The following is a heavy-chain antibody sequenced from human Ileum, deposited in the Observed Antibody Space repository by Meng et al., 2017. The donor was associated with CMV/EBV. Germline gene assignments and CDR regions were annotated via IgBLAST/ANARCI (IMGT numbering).Heavy chain of an antibody. V-gene: IGHV3-48*03. D-gene: IGHD3-9*01. J-gene: IGHJ4*02. CDR1: GLTFRSNA. CDR3: ANNDILAVFDY. Sequence: GESLKISCAASGLTFRSNAMRWVRQAPGKGLEWVSYISDSGSSIYYAESVKGRFTISRDNAKNSVYLQMNSLRAADTAVYYCANNDILAVFDYWGQGTRVTVSS. CDR2: ISDSGSSI.